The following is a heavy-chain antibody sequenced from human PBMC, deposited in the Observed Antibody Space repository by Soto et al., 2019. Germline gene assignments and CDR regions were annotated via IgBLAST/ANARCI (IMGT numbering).Heavy chain of an antibody. CDR2: INPSGGST. CDR3: ARDCIGYCSGGSCYGNWFDP. D-gene: IGHD2-15*01. Sequence: ASVKVSCKASGYTFTSYYMHWVRQAPGQGLEWMGIINPSGGSTSYAQKFQGRVTMTRDTSTSTVYMELSSLRSEDTAVYYCARDCIGYCSGGSCYGNWFDPWGQGTLVTVSS. J-gene: IGHJ5*02. V-gene: IGHV1-46*03. CDR1: GYTFTSYY.